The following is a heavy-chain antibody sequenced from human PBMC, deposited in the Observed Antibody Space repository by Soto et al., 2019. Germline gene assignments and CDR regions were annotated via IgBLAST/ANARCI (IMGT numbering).Heavy chain of an antibody. CDR3: ARDDDYGDNGLDY. D-gene: IGHD4-17*01. Sequence: QVRLVESGGGVVQPGGSLRLSCAASGFTFGRHGMHWVRQAPGKGLEWVAVIRSDGRRASYADSVKGRFTISRDNGQNTLYLQMNSLRAEETAVYYCARDDDYGDNGLDYWGQGTLVTVSS. CDR2: IRSDGRRA. J-gene: IGHJ4*02. V-gene: IGHV3-33*01. CDR1: GFTFGRHG.